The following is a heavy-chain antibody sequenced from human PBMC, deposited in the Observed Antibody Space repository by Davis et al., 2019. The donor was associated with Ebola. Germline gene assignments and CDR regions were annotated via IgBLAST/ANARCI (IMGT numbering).Heavy chain of an antibody. Sequence: SETLSLTCTVSGDSIDSDYWSWIRQPPGKGLEWIGYVYHTGSANYNPSFKSRVTMTVDTSRSQFSLRLPSVTAADTATYYCAGLRLVSFFAYWGQGALVTVSS. J-gene: IGHJ4*02. CDR1: GDSIDSDY. CDR3: AGLRLVSFFAY. V-gene: IGHV4-59*08. D-gene: IGHD6-6*01. CDR2: VYHTGSA.